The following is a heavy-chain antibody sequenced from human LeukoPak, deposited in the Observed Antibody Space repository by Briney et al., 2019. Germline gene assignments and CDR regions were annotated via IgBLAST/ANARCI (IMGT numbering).Heavy chain of an antibody. V-gene: IGHV1-18*01. CDR2: ISAYKGNT. Sequence: ASVKVSCKASVYTFTSYGISWGRHAPGQGLECMGWISAYKGNTNYAQKLQGRVTMTTDTSTSTDYMELRSLRSDDTAVYYCARASGRITMIVDDYWGQGTLVTVSS. CDR3: ARASGRITMIVDDY. CDR1: VYTFTSYG. D-gene: IGHD3-22*01. J-gene: IGHJ4*02.